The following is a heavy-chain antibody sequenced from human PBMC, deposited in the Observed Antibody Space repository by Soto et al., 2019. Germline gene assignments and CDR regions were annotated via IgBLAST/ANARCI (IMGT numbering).Heavy chain of an antibody. CDR1: GFTFSSYS. J-gene: IGHJ4*02. CDR2: ISSSSSYI. Sequence: EVQLVESGGGLVKPGGSLRLSCAASGFTFSSYSMNWVRQAPGKGLEWVSSISSSSSYIYYADSVKGRFTISRDNAKNSLYLQMNSLRAEDTAVYYCARLGGGYSGYDGIDYWGQGTLVTVSS. CDR3: ARLGGGYSGYDGIDY. V-gene: IGHV3-21*01. D-gene: IGHD5-12*01.